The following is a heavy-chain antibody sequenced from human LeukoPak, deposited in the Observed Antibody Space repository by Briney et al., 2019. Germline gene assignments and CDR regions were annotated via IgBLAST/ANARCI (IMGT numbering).Heavy chain of an antibody. D-gene: IGHD6-19*01. CDR1: GGSISSYY. CDR2: TYYSGST. V-gene: IGHV4-59*01. CDR3: ARDRPSSGWYDLVDAFDI. J-gene: IGHJ3*02. Sequence: SETLSLTCTVSGGSISSYYWSWIRQPPGKGLEWIGYTYYSGSTNYNPSLKSRVTISVDTSKNQFSLKLSSVTAADTAVYYCARDRPSSGWYDLVDAFDIWGQGTMVTVSS.